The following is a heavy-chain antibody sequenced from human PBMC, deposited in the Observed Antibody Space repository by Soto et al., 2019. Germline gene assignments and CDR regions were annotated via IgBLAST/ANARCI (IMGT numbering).Heavy chain of an antibody. D-gene: IGHD4-17*01. CDR1: GFIVNSNY. CDR3: ARVYGDYGGFFEY. CDR2: IYSGGYT. Sequence: PGGSLRLSCAASGFIVNSNYMSWVRQVPGKRLEWVSVIYSGGYTHYADSVKGRFTTSRHNIKNTLYLQMNSLRAEDTPVYYCARVYGDYGGFFEYWGQGTQVTVSS. V-gene: IGHV3-53*04. J-gene: IGHJ4*02.